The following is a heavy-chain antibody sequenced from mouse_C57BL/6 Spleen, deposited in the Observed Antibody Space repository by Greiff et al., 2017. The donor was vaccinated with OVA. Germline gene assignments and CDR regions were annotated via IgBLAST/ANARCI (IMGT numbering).Heavy chain of an antibody. V-gene: IGHV8-12*01. J-gene: IGHJ1*03. Sequence: QVTLKVSGPGILQSSQTLSLTCSFSGFSLRTSGMGVSWIRQPSGKGLEWLAHIYWDDDKRYNPSLKRRLTISKDTSRNQSFLKITSVDTADTATYYCARPYGSSYGWYFDVWGTGTTVTVSS. CDR3: ARPYGSSYGWYFDV. D-gene: IGHD1-1*01. CDR2: IYWDDDK. CDR1: GFSLRTSGMG.